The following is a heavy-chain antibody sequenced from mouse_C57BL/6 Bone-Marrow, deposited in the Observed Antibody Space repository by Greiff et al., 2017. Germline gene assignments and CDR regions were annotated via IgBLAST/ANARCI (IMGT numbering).Heavy chain of an antibody. CDR2: IDPSDSYT. D-gene: IGHD2-4*01. Sequence: QVQLQQPGAELVRPGTSVTLSCKASGYTFTSYWMHWVKQRPGQGLEWIGVIDPSDSYTNYNQKFKGKATLTVDTSSSTAYMQLSSLTSEDSAVYYCARGIYYDYDEDFDYWGQGTTLTVSS. J-gene: IGHJ2*01. CDR3: ARGIYYDYDEDFDY. CDR1: GYTFTSYW. V-gene: IGHV1-59*01.